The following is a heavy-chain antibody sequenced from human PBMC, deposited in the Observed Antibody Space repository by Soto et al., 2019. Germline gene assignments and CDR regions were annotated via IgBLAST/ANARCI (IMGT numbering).Heavy chain of an antibody. CDR2: MQPSTGRT. Sequence: ASVKVSCKTSGYTFTGYYMHWVRQAPGQGLAWMGWMQPSTGRTGYAQKFQGRVTMTRDTSINTAYMELTTLTSDETAFYYCARGVSAGVDYWGQGTRVTVSS. CDR3: ARGVSAGVDY. V-gene: IGHV1-8*02. D-gene: IGHD1-26*01. J-gene: IGHJ4*02. CDR1: GYTFTGYY.